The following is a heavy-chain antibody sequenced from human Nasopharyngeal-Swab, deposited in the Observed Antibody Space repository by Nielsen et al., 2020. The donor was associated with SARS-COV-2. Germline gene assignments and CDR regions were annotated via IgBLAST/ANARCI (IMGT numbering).Heavy chain of an antibody. D-gene: IGHD3-22*01. CDR2: IIPILGIA. CDR1: GGTFSSYA. V-gene: IGHV1-69*04. J-gene: IGHJ3*02. CDR3: ARGSFWYDSSGYPAEGDAFDI. Sequence: SVKVSCKASGGTFSSYAISWVRQAPGQGLEWMGRIIPILGIANYAQKFQGRVTITADKSTSTAYMELSSLRSEGTAVYYCARGSFWYDSSGYPAEGDAFDIWGQGTMVTVSS.